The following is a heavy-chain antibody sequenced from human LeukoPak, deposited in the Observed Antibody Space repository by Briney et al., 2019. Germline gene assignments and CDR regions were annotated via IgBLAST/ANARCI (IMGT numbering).Heavy chain of an antibody. CDR2: ISYDGNSE. D-gene: IGHD3-16*02. V-gene: IGHV3-30-3*01. CDR1: GFTFSMYA. CDR3: ARYVWGSYRFRLDY. Sequence: GGSLRLSCEASGFTFSMYAMHWVRQAPGKGLAWMAIISYDGNSEFYADSVKGRFTVSRDNAKNSLYLQMNSLRAEDTAVYYCARYVWGSYRFRLDYWGQGTLVTVSS. J-gene: IGHJ4*02.